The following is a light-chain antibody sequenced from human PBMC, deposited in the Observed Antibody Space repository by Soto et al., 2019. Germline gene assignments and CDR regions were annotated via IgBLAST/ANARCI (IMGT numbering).Light chain of an antibody. V-gene: IGLV2-14*01. J-gene: IGLJ3*02. CDR3: SSHTSSDTRV. CDR2: GVS. Sequence: QSVLTQPASVSGSPGQSITISCTGTSSDIGGYNYVSWYQQHPGKAPKLMIYGVSNRPSGVSNRFSGSKSGNTASLTISGLQAEDEADYYCSSHTSSDTRVFGGGTKVTVL. CDR1: SSDIGGYNY.